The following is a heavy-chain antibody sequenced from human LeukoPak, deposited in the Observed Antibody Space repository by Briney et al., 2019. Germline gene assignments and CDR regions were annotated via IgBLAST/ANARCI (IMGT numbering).Heavy chain of an antibody. D-gene: IGHD2-15*01. CDR2: ISGSGGFT. CDR1: GFTFSSYG. J-gene: IGHJ4*02. Sequence: PGGSLRLSCAASGFTFSSYGMSWVRQAPGKGLEWVSAISGSGGFTYYADSVKGRFTISRDNSKNTLYLQMNSLRAEDTAVYYCAKAPVTTCSGAYCYPFDYWGQGTLVTVSS. CDR3: AKAPVTTCSGAYCYPFDY. V-gene: IGHV3-23*01.